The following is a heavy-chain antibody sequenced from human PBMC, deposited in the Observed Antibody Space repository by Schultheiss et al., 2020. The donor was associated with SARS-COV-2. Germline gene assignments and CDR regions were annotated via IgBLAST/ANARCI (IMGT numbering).Heavy chain of an antibody. V-gene: IGHV4-59*01. CDR3: ARVQGRSGSPSRYGMDV. J-gene: IGHJ6*02. CDR2: IYYSGST. Sequence: SQTLSLTCPVSGGSISSYYWSWIRQPPGKGLEWIGYIYYSGSTNYNPSLKSRVTISVDTSKNQFSLKLSSVTAADTAVYYCARVQGRSGSPSRYGMDVWGQGTTVTVSS. D-gene: IGHD2-15*01. CDR1: GGSISSYY.